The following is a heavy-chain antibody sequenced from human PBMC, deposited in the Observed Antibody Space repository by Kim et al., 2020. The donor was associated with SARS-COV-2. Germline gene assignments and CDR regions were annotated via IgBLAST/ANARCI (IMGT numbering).Heavy chain of an antibody. D-gene: IGHD3-10*01. CDR2: VRSEIYGGSR. V-gene: IGHV3-49*03. CDR3: ARGQTETGAKYYFDF. J-gene: IGHJ4*02. Sequence: GGSLRLSCTSSGFAFADYGLTWFRQAPGKRLEWVAFVRSEIYGGSREYAASVEGTFTISRDDSKIIAYLQMNSLKTEDTAVYYCARGQTETGAKYYFDFWGQGTLVTVSS. CDR1: GFAFADYG.